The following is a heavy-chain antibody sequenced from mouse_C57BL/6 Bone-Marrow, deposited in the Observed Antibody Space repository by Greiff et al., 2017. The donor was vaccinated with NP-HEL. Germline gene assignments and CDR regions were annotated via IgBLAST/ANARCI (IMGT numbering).Heavy chain of an antibody. CDR2: INPSSGYT. CDR1: GYTFTSYT. Sequence: VKLQESGAELARPGASVKMSCKASGYTFTSYTMHWVKQRPGQGLEWIGYINPSSGYTKYNQKFKDKATLTADKSSSTAYMQLSSLTSEDSAVYYCARGFDHYAMDYWGQGTSVTVSS. V-gene: IGHV1-4*01. J-gene: IGHJ4*01. CDR3: ARGFDHYAMDY.